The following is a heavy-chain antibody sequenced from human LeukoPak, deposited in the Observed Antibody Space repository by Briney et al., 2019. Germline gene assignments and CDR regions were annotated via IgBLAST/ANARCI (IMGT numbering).Heavy chain of an antibody. D-gene: IGHD2-15*01. CDR2: ISSISSYI. Sequence: PGRSLRLSCAASGFTFSSYSMNWVRQAPGKRLEWVSSISSISSYIYYADSVKGRFTISRDNAKNSLYLQMNSLRAEDTAVYYCASSRAYCSGGSCYSPTYYYYYMDVWGKGTTVTVSS. J-gene: IGHJ6*03. V-gene: IGHV3-21*01. CDR3: ASSRAYCSGGSCYSPTYYYYYMDV. CDR1: GFTFSSYS.